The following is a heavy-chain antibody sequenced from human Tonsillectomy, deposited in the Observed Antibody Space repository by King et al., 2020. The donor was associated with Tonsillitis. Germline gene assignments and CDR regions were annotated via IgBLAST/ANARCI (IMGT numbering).Heavy chain of an antibody. V-gene: IGHV1-69*06. D-gene: IGHD2-2*01. J-gene: IGHJ4*02. Sequence: QLVQSGPEVKKPGSSVKVSCKASGGTSSNYALTWVRQAPGQGLEWVGGIIPIFDTTNYAQRFQGRVTITADKSTSTAYMEMSSLRSEHTALYYCARVRACSLSSCAYYFDNWGQGTLVTVSS. CDR2: IIPIFDTT. CDR3: ARVRACSLSSCAYYFDN. CDR1: GGTSSNYA.